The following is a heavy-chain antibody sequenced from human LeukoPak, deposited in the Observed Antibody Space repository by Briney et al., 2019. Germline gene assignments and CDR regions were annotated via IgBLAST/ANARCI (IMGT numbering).Heavy chain of an antibody. CDR2: ISSSRSYI. CDR1: GFTFSSYS. V-gene: IGHV3-21*01. D-gene: IGHD2-2*01. J-gene: IGHJ4*02. Sequence: GGSLRLSCAASGFTFSSYSMNWVRQAPGKGLEWVSSISSSRSYIYYADSVKGRFTISRDNAKNSLYLQMNSLRAEDTAVYYCARDLYCSSTSCYTGDFDYWGQGTLVTVSS. CDR3: ARDLYCSSTSCYTGDFDY.